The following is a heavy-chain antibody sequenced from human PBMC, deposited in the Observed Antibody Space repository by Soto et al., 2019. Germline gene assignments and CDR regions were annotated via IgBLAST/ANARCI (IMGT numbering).Heavy chain of an antibody. CDR1: GFNLSHPW. D-gene: IGHD3-9*01. CDR3: TTGIYYDILTGYPPHDY. V-gene: IGHV3-15*01. J-gene: IGHJ4*02. Sequence: PGGSLRLSCVASGFNLSHPWMTWFRQAAWRWLEWVGRIKSKTDGGTADYGAPVKGRATISRDDSKNTVYLQMNSLKTEDTAVYYCTTGIYYDILTGYPPHDYWGQGTLVTVSS. CDR2: IKSKTDGGTA.